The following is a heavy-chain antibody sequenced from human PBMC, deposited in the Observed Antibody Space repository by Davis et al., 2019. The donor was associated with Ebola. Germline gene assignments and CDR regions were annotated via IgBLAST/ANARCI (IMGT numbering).Heavy chain of an antibody. CDR2: LNPNSGGT. CDR1: GYTFTGYY. J-gene: IGHJ4*02. Sequence: AASVTVSCQASGYTFTGYYMHWVRQAPGQGLEWMGRLNPNSGGTNYAQKFQGRVTMTRDTSTSTVYMELSSLRSEDTAVYYCALLTGTTVDDIDYWGQGTLVTVSS. D-gene: IGHD1-14*01. CDR3: ALLTGTTVDDIDY. V-gene: IGHV1-2*06.